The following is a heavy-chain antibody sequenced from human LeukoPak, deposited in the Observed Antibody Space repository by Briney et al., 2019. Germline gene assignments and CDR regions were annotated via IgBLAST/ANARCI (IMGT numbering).Heavy chain of an antibody. V-gene: IGHV4-38-2*02. CDR1: GYSISSGYY. D-gene: IGHD3-3*01. J-gene: IGHJ4*02. CDR3: ARGKNEWYSQGFDY. Sequence: SETLSLTCTVSGYSISSGYYWGWIRQPPGKGLEWIGSIYHSGSTYYNPSLKSRVTISVDTSKNQFSLKLSSVTAADTAVYYCARGKNEWYSQGFDYWGQGTLVTVSS. CDR2: IYHSGST.